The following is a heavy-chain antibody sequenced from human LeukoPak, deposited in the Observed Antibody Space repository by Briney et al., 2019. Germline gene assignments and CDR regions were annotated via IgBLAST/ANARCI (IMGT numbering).Heavy chain of an antibody. Sequence: PSETLSLTCTVSGGSISSYYWSWIRQPPGKGLEWIGYIYYSGSTNYNPSLKSRVTISVDTSKNQFSLKLSSVTAADTAVYYCARNANYYYDSSGYLPLDYWGQGTLVTVSS. CDR1: GGSISSYY. CDR2: IYYSGST. V-gene: IGHV4-59*08. D-gene: IGHD3-22*01. CDR3: ARNANYYYDSSGYLPLDY. J-gene: IGHJ4*02.